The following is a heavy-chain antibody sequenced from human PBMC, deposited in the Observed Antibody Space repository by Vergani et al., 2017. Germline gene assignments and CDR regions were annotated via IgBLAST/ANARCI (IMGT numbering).Heavy chain of an antibody. CDR3: ARSSNWGSTGFDY. CDR1: GFSVNSHPMR. V-gene: IGHV2-70*04. J-gene: IGHJ4*02. Sequence: QVTLKESGPALVKPTQTLTLTCTLSGFSVNSHPMRVSWIRQPPGKALEWLARIDWDDDKFYSTSLKTRLTISKDTSKNQVVLTMTNMDPVDTATYYCARSSNWGSTGFDYWGQGTLVTVSS. D-gene: IGHD7-27*01. CDR2: IDWDDDK.